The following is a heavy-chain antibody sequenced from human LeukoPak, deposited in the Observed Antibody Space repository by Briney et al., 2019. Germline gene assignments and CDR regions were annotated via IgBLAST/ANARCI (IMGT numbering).Heavy chain of an antibody. V-gene: IGHV4-38-2*01. CDR1: GYSISSSYY. CDR2: IYYSGST. Sequence: SETLSLTCAVSGYSISSSYYWGWIRQPPGKGLEWIGSIYYSGSTYYNPSLKSRVTISVDTSKNQFSLKLSSVTAADTAVYYCARHGYYYYYMDVWGKGTTVTVSS. CDR3: ARHGYYYYYMDV. J-gene: IGHJ6*03.